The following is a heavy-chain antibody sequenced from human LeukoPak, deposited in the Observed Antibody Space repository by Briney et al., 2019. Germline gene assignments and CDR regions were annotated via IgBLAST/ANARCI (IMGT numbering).Heavy chain of an antibody. CDR3: AKGLRTGVGPYMGYHYYMDV. V-gene: IGHV3-23*01. CDR1: GFTFSSYA. CDR2: IGGSGGST. D-gene: IGHD3-16*01. Sequence: GGSLRLSCAASGFTFSSYAMGWVRQAPGKGLEWVSGIGGSGGSTYYADSVKGRFTISRDNSYNTVSLQMNSLRDEDTGVYYCAKGLRTGVGPYMGYHYYMDVWGKGATVTVSS. J-gene: IGHJ6*03.